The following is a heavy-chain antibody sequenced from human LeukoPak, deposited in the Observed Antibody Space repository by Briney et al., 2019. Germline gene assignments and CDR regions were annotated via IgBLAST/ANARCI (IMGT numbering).Heavy chain of an antibody. Sequence: SETLSLTCAVYGGSFSGYYWSWIRQPPGKGLEWIGEINHSGSTNYNPSLKSRVTISVDTSKNQFSLKLSSVTAADTAVYYCATLYYEVGGFDIWGQGTMVTVSS. J-gene: IGHJ3*02. CDR2: INHSGST. D-gene: IGHD3-22*01. V-gene: IGHV4-34*01. CDR1: GGSFSGYY. CDR3: ATLYYEVGGFDI.